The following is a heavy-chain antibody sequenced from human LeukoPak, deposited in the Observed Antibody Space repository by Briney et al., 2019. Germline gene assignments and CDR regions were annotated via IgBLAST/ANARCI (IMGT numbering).Heavy chain of an antibody. V-gene: IGHV3-15*01. CDR2: IKSKTDGGTT. J-gene: IGHJ3*02. CDR1: GFTFSNAW. CDR3: TTDYYYDSSGYYYDAFDI. Sequence: PGGSLRLSCAASGFTFSNAWMSWVRQAPGKGLEWVGRIKSKTDGGTTDYAAPVKGRFTISRDDSKNTLYLQTNSLKTEDTAVYYCTTDYYYDSSGYYYDAFDIWGQGTMVTVSS. D-gene: IGHD3-22*01.